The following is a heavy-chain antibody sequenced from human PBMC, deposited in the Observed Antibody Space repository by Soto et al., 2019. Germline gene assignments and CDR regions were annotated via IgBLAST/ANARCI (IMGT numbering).Heavy chain of an antibody. D-gene: IGHD5-18*01. CDR3: AREGRGGYSYGLGDDAFDI. Sequence: HPGGSLRLSCAASGFTFSSYSMNWVRQAPGKGLEWVSYISSSSSTIYYADSVKGRFTISRDNAKNSLYLQMNSLRDEDTAVYYCAREGRGGYSYGLGDDAFDIWGQGTMVTVSS. CDR1: GFTFSSYS. CDR2: ISSSSSTI. J-gene: IGHJ3*02. V-gene: IGHV3-48*02.